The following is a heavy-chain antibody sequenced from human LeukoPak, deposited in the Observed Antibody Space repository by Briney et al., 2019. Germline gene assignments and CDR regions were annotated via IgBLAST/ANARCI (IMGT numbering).Heavy chain of an antibody. CDR2: IYYSGST. CDR1: GGSISSYY. CDR3: ARRHPTSSRLSRPMYFDY. Sequence: SETLSLTCTVSGGSISSYYWSWIRQPPGKGLEWIGYIYYSGSTNSNPSLNIRATIPVGTSKNKFSLKLSSVTAADTAVYYCARRHPTSSRLSRPMYFDYWGQGTLVTVSS. D-gene: IGHD6-13*01. J-gene: IGHJ4*02. V-gene: IGHV4-59*01.